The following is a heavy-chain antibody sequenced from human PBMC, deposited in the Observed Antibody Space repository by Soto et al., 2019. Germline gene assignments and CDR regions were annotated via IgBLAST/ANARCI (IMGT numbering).Heavy chain of an antibody. Sequence: GGSLRLSCAASGFTFSNFAMTWVRQAPGKGLEWVSSAGGGDDTYYADSVKGRFIISRDNSKSTLSLRLNGLRAEDTAVYYCVKDRMSYNSVWDPFDIWGQGTLV. CDR2: AGGGDDT. V-gene: IGHV3-23*01. CDR3: VKDRMSYNSVWDPFDI. J-gene: IGHJ3*02. D-gene: IGHD3-10*01. CDR1: GFTFSNFA.